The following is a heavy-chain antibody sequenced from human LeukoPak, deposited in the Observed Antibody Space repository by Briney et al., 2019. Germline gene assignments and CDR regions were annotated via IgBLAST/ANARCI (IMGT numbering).Heavy chain of an antibody. V-gene: IGHV1-2*02. D-gene: IGHD3-3*01. CDR2: INPNSGGT. CDR3: ARFLDDFWSGYYVY. CDR1: GYTFTGYY. J-gene: IGHJ4*02. Sequence: GASVKVSCKASGYTFTGYYMHWVRQAPGQGLEWMGWINPNSGGTNYAQKFQGRVTMTRDTSISTAYMELSRLRSDDTAVYYCARFLDDFWSGYYVYWGQGTLVTVSS.